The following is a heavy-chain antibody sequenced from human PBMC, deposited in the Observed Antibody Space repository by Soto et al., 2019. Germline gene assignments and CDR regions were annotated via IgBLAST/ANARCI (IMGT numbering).Heavy chain of an antibody. V-gene: IGHV4-34*01. Sequence: SETLSLTCAVYGGSFSGYYRSWIRQPPGKGLEWIGEINHSGSTNYNPSLKSRVTISVDTSKNQFSLKLSSVTAADTAVYYCASLYYYDSSGYYYRFDYWGQGTLVTVSS. J-gene: IGHJ4*02. CDR2: INHSGST. D-gene: IGHD3-22*01. CDR1: GGSFSGYY. CDR3: ASLYYYDSSGYYYRFDY.